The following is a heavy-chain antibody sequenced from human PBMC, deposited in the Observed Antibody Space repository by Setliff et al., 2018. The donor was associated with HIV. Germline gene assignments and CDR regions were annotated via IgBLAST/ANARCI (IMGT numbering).Heavy chain of an antibody. V-gene: IGHV1-18*01. CDR1: GYPFTSYG. Sequence: ASVKVSCKASGYPFTSYGISWVRQAPGQGLEWMGWISPYNGNTEYERKVQGRVAMTSDTSTSTAYMELRSLRSDETAVYFCAREYRATLNFRVAFDIWGQGTMVTVSS. D-gene: IGHD3-10*01. CDR3: AREYRATLNFRVAFDI. J-gene: IGHJ3*02. CDR2: ISPYNGNT.